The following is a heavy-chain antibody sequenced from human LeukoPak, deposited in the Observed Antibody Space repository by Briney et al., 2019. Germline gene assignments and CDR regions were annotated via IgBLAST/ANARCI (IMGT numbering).Heavy chain of an antibody. Sequence: GESLKISCKGSGYRFTDYWIGWVRQMPGKGLELMGIIYPGDSDTRYSPSFQGQVTISADKSINTAYLQWSGLKASDTAMYYCARHDSSTSCSAYWGQGTLVTVSS. CDR1: GYRFTDYW. V-gene: IGHV5-51*01. D-gene: IGHD2-2*01. CDR2: IYPGDSDT. J-gene: IGHJ4*02. CDR3: ARHDSSTSCSAY.